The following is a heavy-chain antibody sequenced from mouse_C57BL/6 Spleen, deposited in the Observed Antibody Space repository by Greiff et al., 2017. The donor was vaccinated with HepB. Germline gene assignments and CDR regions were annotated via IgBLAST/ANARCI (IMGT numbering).Heavy chain of an antibody. CDR2: INPGSGGT. CDR3: ARAWLLRGFAY. J-gene: IGHJ3*01. V-gene: IGHV1-54*01. CDR1: GYAFTNYL. D-gene: IGHD2-3*01. Sequence: QVQLQQSGAELVRPGPSVKVSCKASGYAFTNYLIEWVKQRPGQGLEWIGVINPGSGGTNYNEKFKGKATLTADKSSSTAYMQLSSLTSKDSAVYFCARAWLLRGFAYWGQGTLVTVSA.